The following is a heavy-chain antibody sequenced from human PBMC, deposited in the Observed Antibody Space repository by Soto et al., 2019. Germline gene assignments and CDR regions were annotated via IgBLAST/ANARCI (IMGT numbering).Heavy chain of an antibody. V-gene: IGHV3-15*01. D-gene: IGHD2-15*01. J-gene: IGHJ4*02. CDR1: GFTFTTNW. Sequence: EVQLVESGGGLVQPGGSLRLSCTDSGFTFTTNWMSWVRQAPGKGLEWVASIKSKKSGGSTDYAAPGKGRVTVSRGESKDTVYLAMNRLKTEGTAVEYCTAEGYWSGGSCPYCWGQGNPVTVSA. CDR2: IKSKKSGGST. CDR3: TAEGYWSGGSCPYC.